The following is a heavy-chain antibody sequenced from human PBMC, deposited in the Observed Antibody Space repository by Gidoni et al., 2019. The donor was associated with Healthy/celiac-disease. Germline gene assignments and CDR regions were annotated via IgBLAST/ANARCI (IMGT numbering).Heavy chain of an antibody. Sequence: QVQLQQWGAGLLKPSETLSLTCAVYGGSFSGYYWSWIRQPPGKGLEWIGEINHSGSTNYNPSLKSRVTISVDTSKNQFSLKLSSVTAADTAVYYCARSSGWLGVKVWGQGTLVTVSS. CDR2: INHSGST. J-gene: IGHJ4*02. CDR3: ARSSGWLGVKV. V-gene: IGHV4-34*01. CDR1: GGSFSGYY. D-gene: IGHD6-19*01.